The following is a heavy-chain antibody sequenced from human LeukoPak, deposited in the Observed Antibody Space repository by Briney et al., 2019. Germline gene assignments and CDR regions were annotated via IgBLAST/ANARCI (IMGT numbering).Heavy chain of an antibody. CDR1: GYTFTGYY. CDR3: ARDGGIAAAGTVARK. Sequence: GASVKVSCKASGYTFTGYYMHWVRQAPGQGLEWMGWISGYNGNTNYTQKFQGRVTMTTDTSTSTAYMELKNLRSDDTAVYYCARDGGIAAAGTVARKWGQGTLVIVSS. CDR2: ISGYNGNT. J-gene: IGHJ4*02. V-gene: IGHV1-18*04. D-gene: IGHD6-13*01.